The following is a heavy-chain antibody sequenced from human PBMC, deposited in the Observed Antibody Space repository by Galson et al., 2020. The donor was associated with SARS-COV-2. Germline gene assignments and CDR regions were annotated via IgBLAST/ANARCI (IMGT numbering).Heavy chain of an antibody. V-gene: IGHV3-21*01. D-gene: IGHD2-2*01. J-gene: IGHJ5*02. Sequence: TGGSLRLSCAASGFTFSSYSMNWVRQAPGKGLEWVSSISSSSSYIYYADSVKGRFTISRDNAKNSLYLQMNSLRAEDTAVYYCARARFPLVYCSSTTCLLDWFDPWGQGTLVTVSS. CDR2: ISSSSSYI. CDR1: GFTFSSYS. CDR3: ARARFPLVYCSSTTCLLDWFDP.